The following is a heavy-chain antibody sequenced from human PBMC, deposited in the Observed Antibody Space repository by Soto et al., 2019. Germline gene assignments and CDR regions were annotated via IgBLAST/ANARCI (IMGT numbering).Heavy chain of an antibody. V-gene: IGHV4-34*01. D-gene: IGHD1-1*01. CDR3: ARTNWRISLDY. CDR2: INHSGST. Sequence: SETLSLTCAVYGGSFSGYYWSWIRQPPGKGLEWIGEINHSGSTNYNPSLKSRVTISVDTSKNQFSLKLSSVTAADTAVYYCARTNWRISLDYLVQGTLVT. J-gene: IGHJ4*02. CDR1: GGSFSGYY.